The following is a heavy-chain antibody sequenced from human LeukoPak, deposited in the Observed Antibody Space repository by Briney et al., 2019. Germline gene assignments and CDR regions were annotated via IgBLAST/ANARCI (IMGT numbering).Heavy chain of an antibody. V-gene: IGHV3-30*02. D-gene: IGHD3-22*01. Sequence: GGSLRLSCAASGFTFSSYGMHWVRQAPGKGLEWVAFIRYDGSNKYYADSVKGRFTISRDNSKNTLYLQMNSLRAEDTAVYYCARARYYDSTGYGAFDIWGQGTMVTVSS. CDR3: ARARYYDSTGYGAFDI. CDR2: IRYDGSNK. CDR1: GFTFSSYG. J-gene: IGHJ3*02.